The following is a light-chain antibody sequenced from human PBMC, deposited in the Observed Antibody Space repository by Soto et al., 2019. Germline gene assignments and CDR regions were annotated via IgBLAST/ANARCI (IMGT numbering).Light chain of an antibody. Sequence: DIQMTQSPSTLSASVGDRVTITCRASQSISSWLAWYQQKPGKAAKLLIYDASSLESGVPSRFSGSGSGTEFTLTISSLQPDDFATYYCQQYKSSSQAFGRGTKVENK. CDR3: QQYKSSSQA. CDR2: DAS. J-gene: IGKJ1*01. V-gene: IGKV1-5*01. CDR1: QSISSW.